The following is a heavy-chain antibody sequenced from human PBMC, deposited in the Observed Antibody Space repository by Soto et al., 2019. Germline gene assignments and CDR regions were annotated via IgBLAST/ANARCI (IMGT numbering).Heavy chain of an antibody. V-gene: IGHV4-34*01. CDR3: AIPEAAAGTQPPSYYYGMDV. Sequence: QVQLQQWGAGLLKPSETLSLTCAVYGGSFSGYYWSWIRQPPGKGLEWIGEINHSGSTNYNPSLKSRVTIAVDTSKNQFSLKLSSVTAADTAVYYCAIPEAAAGTQPPSYYYGMDVWGQGTTVTVSS. D-gene: IGHD6-13*01. J-gene: IGHJ6*02. CDR2: INHSGST. CDR1: GGSFSGYY.